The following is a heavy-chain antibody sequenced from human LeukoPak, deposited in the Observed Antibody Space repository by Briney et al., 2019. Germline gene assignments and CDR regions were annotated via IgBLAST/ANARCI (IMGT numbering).Heavy chain of an antibody. J-gene: IGHJ6*04. CDR3: ARRPNYDFWSGALDV. D-gene: IGHD3-3*01. CDR2: INHSGST. CDR1: GGSFSGYY. V-gene: IGHV4-34*01. Sequence: SETLSLTCAVYGGSFSGYYWSWIRQPPGKGLEWIGEINHSGSTNYNPSLKSRVTISVDTSKNQFSLKLSSVTAADTAVYYCARRPNYDFWSGALDVWGKGTTVTVSS.